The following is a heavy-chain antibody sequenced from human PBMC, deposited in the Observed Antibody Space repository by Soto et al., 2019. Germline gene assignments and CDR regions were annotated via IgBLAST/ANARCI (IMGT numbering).Heavy chain of an antibody. D-gene: IGHD5-12*01. Sequence: GGSLRLSCAASGFTFSTYGMHWVRQAPGKGLEWVALISYDVNNKYYADSGKGRFTISRDNSKNTLFLQMNSLRTDDTAVYYCAKGVATARSYYSYYGVDVWGQGTTVTVSS. J-gene: IGHJ6*02. V-gene: IGHV3-30*18. CDR3: AKGVATARSYYSYYGVDV. CDR2: ISYDVNNK. CDR1: GFTFSTYG.